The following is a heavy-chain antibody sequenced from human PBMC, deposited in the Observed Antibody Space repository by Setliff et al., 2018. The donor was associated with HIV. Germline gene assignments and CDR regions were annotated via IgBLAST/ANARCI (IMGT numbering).Heavy chain of an antibody. J-gene: IGHJ4*02. CDR2: IYCSGTT. D-gene: IGHD2-21*02. CDR3: ARGVPLLPPHY. V-gene: IGHV4-39*06. CDR1: GGSISNSNYF. Sequence: SETLSLTCTVSGGSISNSNYFWGWIRQPPGKGLEWIGYIYCSGTTKYNPSLKSRVTISLDTSKNQFPLKLSSVTAADTAVYFCARGVPLLPPHYWGQGILVTVSS.